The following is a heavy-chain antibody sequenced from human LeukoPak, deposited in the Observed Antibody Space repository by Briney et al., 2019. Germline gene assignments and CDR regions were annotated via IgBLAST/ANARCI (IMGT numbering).Heavy chain of an antibody. V-gene: IGHV3-21*04. CDR1: GFTFSSYS. CDR3: AKASEERYSGYDDYLHY. Sequence: GGSLRLSCAASGFTFSSYSMNWVRQAPGKGLEWVSSISRSGRHIYFADSVKGRFTISRDNAKNSVYLQMNKLRTEDTALYYCAKASEERYSGYDDYLHYWGQGTLVTVSS. D-gene: IGHD5-12*01. J-gene: IGHJ4*02. CDR2: ISRSGRHI.